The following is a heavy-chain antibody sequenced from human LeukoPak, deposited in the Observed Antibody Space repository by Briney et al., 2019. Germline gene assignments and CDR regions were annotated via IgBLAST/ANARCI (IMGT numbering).Heavy chain of an antibody. V-gene: IGHV3-7*01. CDR1: GFTFSSYA. CDR2: IKQDGSEK. D-gene: IGHD3-16*01. CDR3: ARDSDVPFDY. Sequence: TGGSLRLSCAASGFTFSSYAMHWVRQAPGKGLEWVANIKQDGSEKYYVDSVKGRFTISRDNAKNSLYLQMNSLRAEDTAVYYCARDSDVPFDYWGQGTLVTVSS. J-gene: IGHJ4*02.